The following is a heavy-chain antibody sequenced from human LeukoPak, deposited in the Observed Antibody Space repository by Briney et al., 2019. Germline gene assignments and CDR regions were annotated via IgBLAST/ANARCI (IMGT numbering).Heavy chain of an antibody. V-gene: IGHV3-23*01. Sequence: GESLRLSCAASGFTFSNYAILWVRQAPGKGLEWVSGNSGSGGSTYYADSVKGRFTISRDNSKNTLYLQMHSLRAEDTAVYFCAKDSTGYSSGWTYFDYWGQGTLVTVSS. CDR2: NSGSGGST. J-gene: IGHJ4*02. CDR1: GFTFSNYA. D-gene: IGHD6-19*01. CDR3: AKDSTGYSSGWTYFDY.